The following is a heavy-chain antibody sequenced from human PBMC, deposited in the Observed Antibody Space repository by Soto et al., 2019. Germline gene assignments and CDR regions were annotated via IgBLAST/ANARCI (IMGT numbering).Heavy chain of an antibody. CDR1: GFTFSSYS. D-gene: IGHD6-13*01. Sequence: GGSLRLSCAASGFTFSSYSMNWVRQAPGKGLEWVSSISSSSSYIYYADSVKGRFTISRDNAKNSLYLQMNSLRAEDTAVYYCARDLSTGYSSSWSFDYWGHGTLVTVSS. V-gene: IGHV3-21*01. CDR2: ISSSSSYI. CDR3: ARDLSTGYSSSWSFDY. J-gene: IGHJ4*01.